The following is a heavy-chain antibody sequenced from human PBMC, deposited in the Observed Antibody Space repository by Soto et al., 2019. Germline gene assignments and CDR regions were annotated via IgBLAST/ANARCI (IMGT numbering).Heavy chain of an antibody. CDR2: INAGNGNT. D-gene: IGHD6-19*01. V-gene: IGHV1-3*05. CDR3: ARAVAVAADLDY. Sequence: QVQLVQSGAEEKKPGASVKVSCKASGYTFTGYAMHWVRQAPGQRLEWMGWINAGNGNTKYSQKFQGRVTITRDTSASTAYMELSSLRSEDTAVYYFARAVAVAADLDYWGQGTLVTVSS. CDR1: GYTFTGYA. J-gene: IGHJ4*02.